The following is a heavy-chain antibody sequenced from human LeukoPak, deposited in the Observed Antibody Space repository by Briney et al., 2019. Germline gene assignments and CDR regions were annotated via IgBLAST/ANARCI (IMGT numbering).Heavy chain of an antibody. D-gene: IGHD3-10*01. CDR1: GGTFSSYA. CDR3: AREGSGESGFDP. J-gene: IGHJ5*02. CDR2: IIPIFGTA. V-gene: IGHV1-69*05. Sequence: ASVKVSCKASGGTFSSYAISWVRQAPGQGLEWMGRIIPIFGTANYAQKFQGRVTITTDESTSTAYMELSSLRSEDTAVYYCAREGSGESGFDPWGQGTLVTVSS.